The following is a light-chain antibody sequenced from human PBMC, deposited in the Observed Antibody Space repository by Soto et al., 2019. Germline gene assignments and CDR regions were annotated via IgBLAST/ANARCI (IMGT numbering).Light chain of an antibody. CDR1: QSVSSN. Sequence: EIVMTQSPATLSVSPGGRATLSCRASQSVSSNLAWYQQKPGQAPRLLIYGASTRATGIPARFSGSGSGTEFTLTISSLQSEDFAVYYCQQYNNWPPSITFGQGTRLEIK. CDR3: QQYNNWPPSIT. V-gene: IGKV3-15*01. CDR2: GAS. J-gene: IGKJ5*01.